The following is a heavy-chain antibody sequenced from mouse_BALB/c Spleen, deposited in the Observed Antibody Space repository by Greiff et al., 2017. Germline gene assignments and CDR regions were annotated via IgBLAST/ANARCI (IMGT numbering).Heavy chain of an antibody. V-gene: IGHV1-69*02. Sequence: QVQLQQPGAELVKPGASVKLSCKASGYTFTSYWMHWVKQRPGQGLEWIGEIDPSDSYTNYNQKFKGKATLTVDKSSSTAYMQLSSLTSEDSAVYYCGPGTHAMDYWGQGTSVTVSS. CDR1: GYTFTSYW. D-gene: IGHD4-1*01. CDR2: IDPSDSYT. J-gene: IGHJ4*01. CDR3: GPGTHAMDY.